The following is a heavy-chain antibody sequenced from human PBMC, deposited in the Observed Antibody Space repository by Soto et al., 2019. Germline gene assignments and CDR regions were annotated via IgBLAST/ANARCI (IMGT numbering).Heavy chain of an antibody. J-gene: IGHJ5*02. CDR1: GGTFSNYA. V-gene: IGHV1-69*04. CDR2: IIPIIGII. Sequence: ASVKVSCKASGGTFSNYAITLVRQAPGQGLEWMGRIIPIIGIINYAQKFQGRVTITADKFTGTAYMELTRLRSDDTAAYYCAGDPDSHYNDSHASSYPWGQGTLVTVSS. CDR3: AGDPDSHYNDSHASSYP. D-gene: IGHD3-22*01.